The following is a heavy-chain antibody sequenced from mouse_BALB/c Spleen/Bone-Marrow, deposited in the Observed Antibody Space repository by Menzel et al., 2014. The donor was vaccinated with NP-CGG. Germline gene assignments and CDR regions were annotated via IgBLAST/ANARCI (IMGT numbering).Heavy chain of an antibody. CDR3: ARNSMGYGNSFAY. J-gene: IGHJ3*01. CDR2: IWSGGST. CDR1: GFSLTSYG. V-gene: IGHV2-2*02. D-gene: IGHD2-10*02. Sequence: QVQLKDSGPGLVQPSQSLSITCTVSGFSLTSYGVHWVRQSPGKGLEWLGVIWSGGSTDYNAAFISRLSISKDNSKSQVFFKMSSLQANDTAIYYCARNSMGYGNSFAYWGQGTLVTVSA.